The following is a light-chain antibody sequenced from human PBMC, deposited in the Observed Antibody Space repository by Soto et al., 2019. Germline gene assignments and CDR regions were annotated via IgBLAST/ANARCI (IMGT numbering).Light chain of an antibody. CDR2: DLR. J-gene: IGLJ1*01. V-gene: IGLV2-14*03. CDR3: SSYPRNSTSV. Sequence: QSVLTQPASLSGSPGQSITISCTGTSSDIGLYNYVSWFQHHPGTAPKLLIYDLRNRPSGISNRFSGSKSGNTASLAISGLQTEDEAVYFCSSYPRNSTSVFATGPKVPVI. CDR1: SSDIGLYNY.